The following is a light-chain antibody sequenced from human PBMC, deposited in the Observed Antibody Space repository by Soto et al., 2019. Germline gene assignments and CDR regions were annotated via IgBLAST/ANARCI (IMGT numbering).Light chain of an antibody. CDR3: QQRYTTPVT. CDR2: AAS. J-gene: IGKJ1*01. Sequence: DIQMTQSPYSLSPSVGDRVTITCRASQSISSYLNWYQQKPGKAPKLLIYAASSLQCGVPSRFSGSGSGTDFTLAISSLQPEDFTTYYCQQRYTTPVTFGQGTKVELK. V-gene: IGKV1-39*01. CDR1: QSISSY.